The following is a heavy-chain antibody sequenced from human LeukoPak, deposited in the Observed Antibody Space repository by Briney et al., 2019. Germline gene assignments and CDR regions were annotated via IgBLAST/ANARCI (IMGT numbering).Heavy chain of an antibody. Sequence: GASVKVSCKASGYTFTGYYMHWVRQAPGQGLEWMGWINPNSGGTNYAQKFQGRVTMTRDTSISTAYMELSRLRSDDTAVYYCARDPYDYGSGSAYWGQGTLVTVSS. D-gene: IGHD3-10*01. CDR3: ARDPYDYGSGSAY. V-gene: IGHV1-2*02. CDR1: GYTFTGYY. J-gene: IGHJ4*02. CDR2: INPNSGGT.